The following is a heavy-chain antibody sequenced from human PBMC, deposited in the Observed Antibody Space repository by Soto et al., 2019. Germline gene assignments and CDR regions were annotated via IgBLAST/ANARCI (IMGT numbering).Heavy chain of an antibody. D-gene: IGHD6-19*01. J-gene: IGHJ2*01. CDR1: GFTFSSYS. V-gene: IGHV3-21*01. CDR2: ISSSSSYI. Sequence: EVQLVESGGGLAKPGGSLRLSCAASGFTFSSYSMNWVRQPPGKGLEWVSSISSSSSYIYYADSVKGRFTISRDNAKNSLYLQMNSLRAEDTAVYYCARDQTGYSSGWYLGWYFDLWGRGTQVTVSS. CDR3: ARDQTGYSSGWYLGWYFDL.